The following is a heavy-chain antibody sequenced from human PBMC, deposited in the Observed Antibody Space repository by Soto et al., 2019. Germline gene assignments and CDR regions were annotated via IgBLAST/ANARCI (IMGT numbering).Heavy chain of an antibody. CDR2: IYSGGST. D-gene: IGHD2-15*01. J-gene: IGHJ4*02. V-gene: IGHV3-53*01. CDR1: VFTVSSNY. CDR3: ARLKDIVVVVAEYYFDY. Sequence: GSLRLSCAASVFTVSSNYMSWVRQAPGKGLEWVSVIYSGGSTYYADSVKGRFTISRDNSKNTLYLQMNSLRAEDTAVYYCARLKDIVVVVAEYYFDYWGQGTLVTVSS.